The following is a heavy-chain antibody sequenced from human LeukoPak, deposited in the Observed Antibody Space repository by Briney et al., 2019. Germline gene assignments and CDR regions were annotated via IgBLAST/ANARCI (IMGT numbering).Heavy chain of an antibody. J-gene: IGHJ2*01. V-gene: IGHV1-69*05. Sequence: SVKVSCKASGGTFSSYAISWVRQAPGQGLEWMGRIIPIFGTANYAQKFQGRVTITTDESTSTAYMELSSLRSEDTAVYYCARDPDYGWDKWTGWYFDLWGRGTLVTVSS. D-gene: IGHD4-17*01. CDR2: IIPIFGTA. CDR3: ARDPDYGWDKWTGWYFDL. CDR1: GGTFSSYA.